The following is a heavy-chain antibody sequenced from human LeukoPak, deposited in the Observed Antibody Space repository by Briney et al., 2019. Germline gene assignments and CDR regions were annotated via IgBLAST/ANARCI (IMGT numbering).Heavy chain of an antibody. V-gene: IGHV4-59*01. CDR3: ASLNPYDCSGGSCYPGGFDY. J-gene: IGHJ4*02. CDR1: GGSISRYY. D-gene: IGHD2-15*01. CDR2: IYYSGST. Sequence: SETLSLTCTVSGGSISRYYWSWIRQPPGKGLEWIGYIYYSGSTNYNPSLKSRVTISVDTSKNQFSLKLSSVTAADTAVYYCASLNPYDCSGGSCYPGGFDYWGQGTLVTVSS.